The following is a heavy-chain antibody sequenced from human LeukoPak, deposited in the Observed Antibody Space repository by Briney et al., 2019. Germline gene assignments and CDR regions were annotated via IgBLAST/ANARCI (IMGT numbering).Heavy chain of an antibody. CDR2: NSSGGTLM. D-gene: IGHD1-1*01. J-gene: IGHJ4*02. CDR1: GFIFSSYS. CDR3: AREPTGDY. V-gene: IGHV3-21*01. Sequence: GGSLSLSCAASGFIFSSYSLNWVRQASGKGLEWVSSNSSGGTLMYYADSVKGRFPMSRDNAKKTVFLQMNSLRAEDGAVYYCAREPTGDYWAQGMFVTVPS.